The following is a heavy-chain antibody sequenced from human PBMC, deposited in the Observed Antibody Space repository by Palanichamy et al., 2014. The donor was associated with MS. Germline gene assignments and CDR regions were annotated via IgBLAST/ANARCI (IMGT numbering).Heavy chain of an antibody. CDR1: GFIFSSYS. CDR2: ISGSSSTI. CDR3: ARDPTIVGAAGYFDC. Sequence: QLVEVWGRAWYSLGGPVRLSCAASGFIFSSYSMNWVRQAPGKGLEWISYISGSSSTIYYADSVKGRFTISRDNGKNSLYLQMNSLRGEDTAVYYCARDPTIVGAAGYFDCWGQGSLVTVSS. V-gene: IGHV3-48*01. D-gene: IGHD1-26*01. J-gene: IGHJ4*02.